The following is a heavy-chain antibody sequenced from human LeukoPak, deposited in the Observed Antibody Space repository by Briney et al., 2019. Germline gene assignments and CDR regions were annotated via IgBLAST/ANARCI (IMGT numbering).Heavy chain of an antibody. J-gene: IGHJ4*02. CDR1: GFTFSTYN. CDR2: ITSSSTNI. V-gene: IGHV3-48*02. Sequence: GGSLRLSCAASGFTFSTYNMNWVRQAPGKGLEWVSHITSSSTNIYYADSVKGRFTISRDNAKNALSLQMNSLRDEDTAVYYCARDLGVHGWQTPLDYWGQGTLVTVSS. D-gene: IGHD1-1*01. CDR3: ARDLGVHGWQTPLDY.